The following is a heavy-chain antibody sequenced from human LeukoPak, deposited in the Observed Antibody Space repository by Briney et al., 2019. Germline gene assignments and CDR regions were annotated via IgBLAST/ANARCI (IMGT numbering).Heavy chain of an antibody. CDR3: ATETIGRHYDY. V-gene: IGHV3-21*01. J-gene: IGHJ4*02. CDR1: GFTFSSCG. D-gene: IGHD1-14*01. Sequence: SGGSLRLSCAASGFTFSSCGFNWVRQAPGKGLEWVSSIGPTGTDRYYADSVRGRFTISRDNAKNSMYLQMDSLRDEDTAVYYCATETIGRHYDYWGQGTLLTVSS. CDR2: IGPTGTDR.